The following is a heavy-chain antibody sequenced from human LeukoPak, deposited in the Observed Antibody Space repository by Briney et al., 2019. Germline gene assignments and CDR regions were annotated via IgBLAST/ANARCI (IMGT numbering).Heavy chain of an antibody. CDR1: GYTFSGYY. Sequence: ASVKVSCKASGYTFSGYYIHWVRQAPGQGVEWMGWINPNSGGTKYAQNFQGRVTMTRDTSISTAYMGLSRLRSDDTAVYYCAKGREVAGSKSLTYHLFDPWGQGTLVTVSS. V-gene: IGHV1-2*02. CDR3: AKGREVAGSKSLTYHLFDP. D-gene: IGHD6-19*01. J-gene: IGHJ5*02. CDR2: INPNSGGT.